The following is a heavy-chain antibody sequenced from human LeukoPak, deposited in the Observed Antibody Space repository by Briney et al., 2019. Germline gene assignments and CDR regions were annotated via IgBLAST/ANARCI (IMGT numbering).Heavy chain of an antibody. CDR3: QYIAARIWFDP. J-gene: IGHJ5*02. CDR2: ISAYNGNT. Sequence: ASVKVSCKASGYTFTSYGISWVRQAPGQGLEWMGWISAYNGNTNYAQKLQGRVTMTTDTSTSTAYMELRSLRSDDTAVYYCQYIAARIWFDPWGQGTLVTVSS. D-gene: IGHD6-6*01. CDR1: GYTFTSYG. V-gene: IGHV1-18*01.